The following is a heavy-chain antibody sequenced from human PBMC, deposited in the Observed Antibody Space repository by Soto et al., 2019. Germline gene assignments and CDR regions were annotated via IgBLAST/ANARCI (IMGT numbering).Heavy chain of an antibody. CDR3: TREQGGRSASWFDP. V-gene: IGHV3-21*01. J-gene: IGHJ5*02. CDR2: ISSGSAFI. CDR1: FTFTVYS. Sequence: PGGSLRLSCNFTFTVYSINCRREAPGKGLEWVASISSGSAFIKYADSVKGRFSISRDNAKNSVSLQMNSLRAEDTAMYYCTREQGGRSASWFDPWGRETLVTISS. D-gene: IGHD1-26*01.